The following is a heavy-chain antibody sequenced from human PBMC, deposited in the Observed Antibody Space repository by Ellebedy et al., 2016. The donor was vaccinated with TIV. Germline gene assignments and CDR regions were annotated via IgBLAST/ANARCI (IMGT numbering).Heavy chain of an antibody. J-gene: IGHJ4*02. CDR2: MSYSGST. V-gene: IGHV4-39*07. Sequence: MPSETLSLTSTVSGGSIRTSIYYWGWIRQPPGKGLEWIGTMSYSGSTYYNPSLKSRVTISVDTSKNQFSLKLSSVTAADAAVYYCARDEYNISWFKYWGQGTLVTVSS. CDR1: GGSIRTSIYY. CDR3: ARDEYNISWFKY. D-gene: IGHD6-13*01.